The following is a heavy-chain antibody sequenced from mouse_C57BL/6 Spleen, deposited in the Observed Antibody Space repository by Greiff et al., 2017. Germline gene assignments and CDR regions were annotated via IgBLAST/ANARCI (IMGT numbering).Heavy chain of an antibody. CDR1: GYTFTSYW. CDR3: ARESGSFAY. V-gene: IGHV1-59*01. D-gene: IGHD1-3*01. CDR2: IDPSDSYT. J-gene: IGHJ3*01. Sequence: QVQLQQPRAELVRPGTSVKLSCKASGYTFTSYWMHWVKQRPGQGLEWIGVIDPSDSYTNYNQKFKGKATLTVDTSSSTAYMQLSSLTSEDSAVYYCARESGSFAYWGQGTLVTVSA.